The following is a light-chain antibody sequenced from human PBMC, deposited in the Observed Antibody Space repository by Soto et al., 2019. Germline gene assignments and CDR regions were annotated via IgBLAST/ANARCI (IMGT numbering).Light chain of an antibody. Sequence: EIVMTQSPATLSVSPGERATLSCRASQRVSSNLAWYQQKPGQAPRLLIYGASTRATGIPARFSGSGSGTEFTLSISRLEPEDFAVYYCQHYGGSFIFGPGTKVDIK. CDR2: GAS. CDR3: QHYGGSFI. J-gene: IGKJ3*01. CDR1: QRVSSN. V-gene: IGKV3-15*01.